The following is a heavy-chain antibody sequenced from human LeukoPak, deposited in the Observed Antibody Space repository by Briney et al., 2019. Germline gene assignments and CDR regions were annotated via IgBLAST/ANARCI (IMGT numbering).Heavy chain of an antibody. J-gene: IGHJ5*02. CDR2: TYYRSKWYN. CDR3: ASDYSNLNWFDP. D-gene: IGHD4-11*01. CDR1: GDSVSSNSAA. V-gene: IGHV6-1*01. Sequence: SQTLSLTCVISGDSVSSNSAAWNWIRQSPSRGLEWLGRTYYRSKWYNDYAVSVKSRITINPDTSKNQFFLQLNSVTPKDTAVYYCASDYSNLNWFDPWGQGTLVTVSS.